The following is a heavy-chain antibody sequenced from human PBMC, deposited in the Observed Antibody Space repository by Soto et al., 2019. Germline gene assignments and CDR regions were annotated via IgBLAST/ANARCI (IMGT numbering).Heavy chain of an antibody. D-gene: IGHD3-3*02. CDR3: ARDFNFIFDEFADMRWNFDP. CDR1: CGSINTYY. J-gene: IGHJ5*02. Sequence: LSENLSLTCTVTCGSINTYYWRLLRQPPWKGLERIGLVDTTGSPYYYPSLKIRVSISVDTTRNQFALSLRSVTAADTAVYYCARDFNFIFDEFADMRWNFDPWGQGTLVTGSS. CDR2: VDTTGSP. V-gene: IGHV4-4*07.